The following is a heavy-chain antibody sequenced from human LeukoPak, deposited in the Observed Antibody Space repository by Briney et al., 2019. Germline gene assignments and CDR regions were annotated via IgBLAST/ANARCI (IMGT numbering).Heavy chain of an antibody. CDR2: ISGSGGST. D-gene: IGHD5-18*01. CDR1: GFTFSSYA. Sequence: PGGSLRLSCAASGFTFSSYAMSWVRQAPGKGLEWVSAISGSGGSTYYADSVKGRFTISRDNSKNTLYLQMNSLRAEDTAVYYCAKDGHTAMVEKVAAPLDYWGQGTLVTVSS. J-gene: IGHJ4*02. CDR3: AKDGHTAMVEKVAAPLDY. V-gene: IGHV3-23*01.